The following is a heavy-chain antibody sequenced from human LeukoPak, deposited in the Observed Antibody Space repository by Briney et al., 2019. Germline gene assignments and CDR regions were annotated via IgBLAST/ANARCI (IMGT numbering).Heavy chain of an antibody. CDR1: GLTFDDYA. V-gene: IGHV3-9*01. CDR2: ISWNSGSI. D-gene: IGHD5-24*01. J-gene: IGHJ4*02. Sequence: GGSLSLSCAASGLTFDDYAMHWFRKAPGKGLEWVSGISWNSGSIGYADSVKGRFTISRDNAKNSLYLQMNSLRAEDTAIYYCTRVGYIDEGIDYWGQGTLVTVSS. CDR3: TRVGYIDEGIDY.